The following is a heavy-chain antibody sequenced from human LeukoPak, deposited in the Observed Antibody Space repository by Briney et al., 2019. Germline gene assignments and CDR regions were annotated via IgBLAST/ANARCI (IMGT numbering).Heavy chain of an antibody. J-gene: IGHJ4*02. CDR3: ARDGGSAWFFRY. V-gene: IGHV3-11*04. CDR1: GFTFSDYY. CDR2: ISSSGNTK. D-gene: IGHD6-19*01. Sequence: KPGGSLRLSCAASGFTFSDYYMSWIRQAPGKGLEWVSYISSSGNTKYYADSVKGRLTISRDNAKNSLYLQMNSLRADDTAVYYCARDGGSAWFFRYWGQGTLVTVSS.